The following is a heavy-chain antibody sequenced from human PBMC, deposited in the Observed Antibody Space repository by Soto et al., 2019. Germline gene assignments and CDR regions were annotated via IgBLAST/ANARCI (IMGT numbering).Heavy chain of an antibody. D-gene: IGHD2-2*02. V-gene: IGHV4-34*01. J-gene: IGHJ5*02. CDR3: ARRRVRSPVPAAIGVAGPNWFDP. CDR2: INHSGST. Sequence: PSETLSLTCAVYGGSFSGYYWSWIRQPPGKGLEWIGEINHSGSTNYNPSLNSRVTISVDTSKNQFSLKLSSVTAADTAVYYCARRRVRSPVPAAIGVAGPNWFDPWGQGTLVTVSS. CDR1: GGSFSGYY.